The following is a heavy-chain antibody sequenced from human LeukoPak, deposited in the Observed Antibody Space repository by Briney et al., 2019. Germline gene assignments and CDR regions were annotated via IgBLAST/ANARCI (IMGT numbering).Heavy chain of an antibody. CDR1: GYTFTSYY. CDR3: ARDLYRYSSGREPDY. V-gene: IGHV1-46*01. Sequence: ASVKVSCKASGYTFTSYYMHWVRQAPGQGLEWMGIINPSGGSTSYAQKFQGRVTMTRDTSTSTVYMELSSLRSEDTAVYYRARDLYRYSSGREPDYWGQGTLVTVSS. CDR2: INPSGGST. D-gene: IGHD6-19*01. J-gene: IGHJ4*02.